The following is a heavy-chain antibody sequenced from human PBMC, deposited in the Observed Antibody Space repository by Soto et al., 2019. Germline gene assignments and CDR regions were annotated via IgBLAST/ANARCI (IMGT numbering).Heavy chain of an antibody. CDR3: AREGASSGYCHIGSESRGGCFDY. Sequence: QVQLVQSGAEVKKPGSSVKVSCKASGGTFSSYAISWVRQAPGQGLEWMGGIIPIFGTANYAQKFQGRVTITAAESTSTAYMELSSLGSEDTAVYYCAREGASSGYCHIGSESRGGCFDYWGQGTLVTVSS. J-gene: IGHJ4*02. V-gene: IGHV1-69*01. D-gene: IGHD3-22*01. CDR1: GGTFSSYA. CDR2: IIPIFGTA.